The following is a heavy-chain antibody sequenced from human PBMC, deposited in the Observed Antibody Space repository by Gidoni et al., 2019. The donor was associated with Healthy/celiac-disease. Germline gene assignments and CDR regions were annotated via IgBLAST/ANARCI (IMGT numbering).Heavy chain of an antibody. J-gene: IGHJ6*02. D-gene: IGHD6-6*01. CDR3: ARDPRIAARYYYYGMDV. CDR2: IWYDGSNK. V-gene: IGHV3-33*01. Sequence: QVQLVESGGGVVQPGRSLRLSCAASGFPFRSYGMHWVRQAPGKGLEWVAVIWYDGSNKYYADSVKGRFTISRDNSKNTLYLQMNSLRAEDTAVYYCARDPRIAARYYYYGMDVWGQGTTVTVSS. CDR1: GFPFRSYG.